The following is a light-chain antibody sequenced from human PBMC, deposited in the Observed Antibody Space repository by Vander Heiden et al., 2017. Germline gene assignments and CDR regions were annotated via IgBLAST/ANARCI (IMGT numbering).Light chain of an antibody. CDR2: GNF. Sequence: QSVLTPPPSVSGAPGPSVTISCTGSSSNIGAGYDVHWYQQLPGTATKLLIYGNFNRPSGVPDRFSGSNSGTSAALAITGLQAEDEGDYYCQSYDNSLSGSRVFGSGTKVTVL. V-gene: IGLV1-40*01. CDR3: QSYDNSLSGSRV. CDR1: SSNIGAGYD. J-gene: IGLJ1*01.